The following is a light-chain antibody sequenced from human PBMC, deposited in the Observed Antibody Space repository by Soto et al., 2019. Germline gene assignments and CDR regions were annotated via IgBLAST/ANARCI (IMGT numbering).Light chain of an antibody. J-gene: IGKJ1*01. CDR2: GAS. CDR3: QQYDNSPPWT. CDR1: QSVSSTS. V-gene: IGKV3-20*01. Sequence: EIVLTRSPGTLSFSPGERATLSCRASQSVSSTSIAWYQQKPGQAPRLLIYGASSRATGIPDRFSGSGSGTDFTLTISRLEPEDFAVYYCQQYDNSPPWTFGQGTKVEIK.